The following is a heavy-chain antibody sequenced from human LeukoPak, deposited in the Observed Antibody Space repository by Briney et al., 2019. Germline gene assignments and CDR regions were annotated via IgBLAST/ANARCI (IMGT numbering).Heavy chain of an antibody. Sequence: ASVKVSCKASGYTFTGYYMHWVRQAPGQGLEWMGWINPNSGGTNYAQKFQGRVTMTRDTSISTAYMELSRLRSDDTAVYYCARVLSGSYSTPDYWGQGTLVTVSS. CDR3: ARVLSGSYSTPDY. D-gene: IGHD1-26*01. J-gene: IGHJ4*02. CDR1: GYTFTGYY. V-gene: IGHV1-2*02. CDR2: INPNSGGT.